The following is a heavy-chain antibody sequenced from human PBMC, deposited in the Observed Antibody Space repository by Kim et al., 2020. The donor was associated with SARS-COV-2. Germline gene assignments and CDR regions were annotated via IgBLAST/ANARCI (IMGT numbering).Heavy chain of an antibody. D-gene: IGHD3-9*01. V-gene: IGHV4-31*02. Sequence: RVTISVDTSKNQFSLKLSSVTAADTAVYYCARDPGGILTGYYRYYYGMDVWGQGTTVTVSS. J-gene: IGHJ6*02. CDR3: ARDPGGILTGYYRYYYGMDV.